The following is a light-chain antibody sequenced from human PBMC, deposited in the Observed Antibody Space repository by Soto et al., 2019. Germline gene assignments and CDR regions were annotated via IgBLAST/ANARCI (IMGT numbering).Light chain of an antibody. Sequence: QSALTQPASVSRSPGQSITISCTGTSTDVGGHYYVSWYQQHPGKAPKLIIYDVTDRPSGVSHRFSGSKSGNTASLTISGLQAEDDADYYCTSYTSTNSYVAVGGGTKLTVL. V-gene: IGLV2-14*03. CDR2: DVT. CDR1: STDVGGHYY. CDR3: TSYTSTNSYVA. J-gene: IGLJ2*01.